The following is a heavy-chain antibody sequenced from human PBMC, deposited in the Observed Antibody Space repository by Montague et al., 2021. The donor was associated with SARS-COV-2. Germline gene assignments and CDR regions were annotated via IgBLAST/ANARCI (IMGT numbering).Heavy chain of an antibody. V-gene: IGHV4-39*01. J-gene: IGHJ4*02. D-gene: IGHD1-26*01. CDR1: GGSISSSSYY. CDR3: VEIVGDADY. Sequence: SETLSLTCTVSGGSISSSSYYCCWIRQPPGKGLELIGINYYSGSTYYNPSLKSRVTISVDTSKNQFSLKLSSVTAANTAVYYSVEIVGDADYWGQGTLVTVSS. CDR2: NYYSGST.